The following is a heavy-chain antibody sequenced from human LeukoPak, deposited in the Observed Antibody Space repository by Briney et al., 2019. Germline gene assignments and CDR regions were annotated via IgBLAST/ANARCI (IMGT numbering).Heavy chain of an antibody. CDR3: ARGKSPFDH. CDR2: ISYSGST. CDR1: GGSINNYY. J-gene: IGHJ4*02. Sequence: SETLSLICTVSGGSINNYYWSWIRQPPGKGLEWIAYISYSGSTNYNPSLKSRVTISVDTSQNQFSLKLNSVTAADTAVYYCARGKSPFDHWGQGTLVTVSS. V-gene: IGHV4-59*01.